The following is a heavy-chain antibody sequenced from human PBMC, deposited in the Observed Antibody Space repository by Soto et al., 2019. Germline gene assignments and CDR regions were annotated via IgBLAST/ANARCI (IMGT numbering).Heavy chain of an antibody. Sequence: TLSLTCAGSGGSISGCGYAWSWIRQPPGKGLEWIGYIYHSGSTYYNPSLKSRVTISVDRSKNQFSLKLSSVTAADTAVYYCAREVGGDAFDIWGQGTMVTVSS. CDR1: GGSISGCGYA. CDR2: IYHSGST. V-gene: IGHV4-30-2*01. CDR3: AREVGGDAFDI. D-gene: IGHD1-26*01. J-gene: IGHJ3*02.